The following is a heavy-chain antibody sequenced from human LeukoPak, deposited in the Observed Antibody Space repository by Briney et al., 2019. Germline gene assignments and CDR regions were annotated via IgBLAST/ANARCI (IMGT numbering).Heavy chain of an antibody. CDR2: IYSGGST. D-gene: IGHD3-10*01. V-gene: IGHV3-53*01. J-gene: IGHJ4*02. CDR3: AKDPEYYYGSGSCFDY. CDR1: GFTDSRNY. Sequence: PGGSLRLSCAASGFTDSRNYMSWVRPAPGKGREWVSVIYSGGSTYYADSVKGRFTISRDNSKNTLYLQMNSLRAEDTAVYYCAKDPEYYYGSGSCFDYWGQGTLVTVSS.